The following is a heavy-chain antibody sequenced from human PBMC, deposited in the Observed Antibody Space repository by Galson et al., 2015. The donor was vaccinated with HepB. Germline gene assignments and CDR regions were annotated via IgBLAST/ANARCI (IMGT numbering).Heavy chain of an antibody. CDR1: GFTFSSYA. D-gene: IGHD3-3*01. V-gene: IGHV3-23*01. J-gene: IGHJ5*02. CDR3: AKDRDGVVINPNWFDP. Sequence: SLRLSCAASGFTFSSYAMSWVRQAPGKGLEWVSAISGSGGSTYYADSVKGRFTISRDNSKNTLYLQMNSLRAEDTAVYYCAKDRDGVVINPNWFDPWGQGTLVTVSS. CDR2: ISGSGGST.